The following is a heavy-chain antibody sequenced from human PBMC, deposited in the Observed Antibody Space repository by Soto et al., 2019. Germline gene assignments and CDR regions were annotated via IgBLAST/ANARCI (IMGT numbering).Heavy chain of an antibody. Sequence: SETLSLTCTVSGGSISSYYWSWIRQPPGKGLEWIGYIYYSGSTNYNPSLKSRVTISLDTSKNQFSLKLSSVTAADTAVYYCARTTYYDFWSGSWFDYWGQGTLVTVSS. D-gene: IGHD3-3*01. CDR1: GGSISSYY. CDR2: IYYSGST. J-gene: IGHJ4*02. V-gene: IGHV4-59*08. CDR3: ARTTYYDFWSGSWFDY.